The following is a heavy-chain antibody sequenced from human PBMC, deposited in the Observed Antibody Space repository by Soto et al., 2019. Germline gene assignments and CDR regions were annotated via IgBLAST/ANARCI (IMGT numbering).Heavy chain of an antibody. CDR2: ISYDGSSK. J-gene: IGHJ6*02. CDR3: ARGDFWSGYSYYYYGMDV. V-gene: IGHV3-30-3*01. D-gene: IGHD3-3*01. CDR1: GFTFSSYA. Sequence: GGSLRLSCAASGFTFSSYAMHWVRQAPGKGLEWVAVISYDGSSKYYADSVKGRFTISRDNSKNTLYLQMNSLRAEDTAVYYCARGDFWSGYSYYYYGMDVWGQGTTVTVSS.